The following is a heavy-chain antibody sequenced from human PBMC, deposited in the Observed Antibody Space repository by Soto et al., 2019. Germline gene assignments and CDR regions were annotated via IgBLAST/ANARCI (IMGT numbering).Heavy chain of an antibody. Sequence: SETLSLTCTVSGGSISSGGYYWSWIRQHPGKGLEWIGYIYYSGSTYYNPSLKSRVTISVDTSKNQFSLKLSSVTAADTAVYYCASIQEWNQGPFDYWGQGTLVTVSS. CDR2: IYYSGST. CDR1: GGSISSGGYY. CDR3: ASIQEWNQGPFDY. J-gene: IGHJ4*02. D-gene: IGHD1-1*01. V-gene: IGHV4-31*03.